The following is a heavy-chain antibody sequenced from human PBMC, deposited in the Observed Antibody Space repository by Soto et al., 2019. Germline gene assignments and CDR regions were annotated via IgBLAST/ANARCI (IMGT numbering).Heavy chain of an antibody. V-gene: IGHV3-21*01. CDR2: ISSSSSYI. J-gene: IGHJ6*03. CDR1: GFTFSSYS. CDR3: ARVPWAGDIVVVPAAIGRYYYYYMDV. Sequence: GGSLRLSCAASGFTFSSYSMNWVRQAPGKGLEWVSSISSSSSYIYYADSVKGRFTISRDNAKNSLYLQMNSLRAEDTAVYYCARVPWAGDIVVVPAAIGRYYYYYMDVWGKGTTVTVSS. D-gene: IGHD2-2*01.